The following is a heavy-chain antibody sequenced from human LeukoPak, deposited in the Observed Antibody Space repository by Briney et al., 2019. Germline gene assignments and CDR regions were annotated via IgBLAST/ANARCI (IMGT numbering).Heavy chain of an antibody. CDR3: ARYQRGCPFDY. CDR1: GGSFSGYY. V-gene: IGHV4-34*01. Sequence: PSETLSLTCAVYGGSFSGYYWSWIRQPPGKGLEWIGEINHSGSTNYNPSLKSRVTISVDTSKNQFSLKLSSVTAADTAVYYCARYQRGCPFDYWGQGTLVTVSS. CDR2: INHSGST. D-gene: IGHD3-10*01. J-gene: IGHJ4*02.